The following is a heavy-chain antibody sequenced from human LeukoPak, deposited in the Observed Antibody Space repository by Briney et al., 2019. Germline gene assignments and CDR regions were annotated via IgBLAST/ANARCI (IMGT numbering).Heavy chain of an antibody. Sequence: GESLKISCMGSGYSFTSYWISWVRQMPGKGLEWMGRIDPSDSYTNYSPSFQGHVTISADKSISTAYLQWSSLKASDTAMYYCARLPMDIYYYYYGMDVWGQGTTVTVSS. CDR2: IDPSDSYT. D-gene: IGHD3/OR15-3a*01. J-gene: IGHJ6*02. CDR1: GYSFTSYW. CDR3: ARLPMDIYYYYYGMDV. V-gene: IGHV5-10-1*01.